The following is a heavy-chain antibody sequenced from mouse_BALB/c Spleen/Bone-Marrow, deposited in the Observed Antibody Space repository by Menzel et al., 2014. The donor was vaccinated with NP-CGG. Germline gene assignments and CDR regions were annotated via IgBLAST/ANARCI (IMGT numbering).Heavy chain of an antibody. Sequence: VQLQQSGAELVMPGASVKMSCKASGYTFTDYWMPWVKQKPGQGLEWIGAIDTSDSYTSYNQKFKGKATLTVDESSSAAYMQLSSLTSEDSAVYYCARSAGYWYFDVWGAGTTVTVSS. V-gene: IGHV1-69*01. CDR3: ARSAGYWYFDV. CDR1: GYTFTDYW. J-gene: IGHJ1*01. CDR2: IDTSDSYT. D-gene: IGHD1-2*01.